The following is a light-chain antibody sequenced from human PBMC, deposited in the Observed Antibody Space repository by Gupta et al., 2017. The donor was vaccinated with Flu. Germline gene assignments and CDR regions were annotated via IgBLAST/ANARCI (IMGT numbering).Light chain of an antibody. CDR2: GAS. V-gene: IGKV1-39*01. CDR1: QNIANY. CDR3: QQSYSTPYT. J-gene: IGKJ2*01. Sequence: DIQMTQSPPSLSASVGDRVTIVCRASQNIANYLNWYQQKPGKAPKLLIHGASSLQSGVSSRFSGVGSGTHFTLIILSLQPYDSATYYCQQSYSTPYTFGRGTKLEIK.